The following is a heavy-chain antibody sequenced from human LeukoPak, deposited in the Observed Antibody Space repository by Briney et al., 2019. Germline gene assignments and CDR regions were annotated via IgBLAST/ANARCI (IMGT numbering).Heavy chain of an antibody. J-gene: IGHJ4*02. V-gene: IGHV3-30*04. D-gene: IGHD6-13*01. CDR2: ISYDGSNK. CDR1: GFTFSSYA. Sequence: PGRSLRLSCAASGFTFSSYAMHWVRQAPGKGLEWVAVISYDGSNKYYADSVKGRFTISRDNSKNTLYLQMNSLRAEDTAVYYCATVAAAGTFDYWGQGTLVTVSS. CDR3: ATVAAAGTFDY.